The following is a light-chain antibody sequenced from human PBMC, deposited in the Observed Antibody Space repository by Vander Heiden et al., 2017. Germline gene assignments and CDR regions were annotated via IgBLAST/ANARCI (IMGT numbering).Light chain of an antibody. Sequence: QSALTQPPSASGSPGQSVTISCTGTSSDVGAYNYVSWYQQHPGKAPKLMIYDVTKRPSGVPDRFSGSKSGNTASLTVSGLQAEDKADYYCSSYAGNNAYVFGTGTKVTVL. CDR2: DVT. CDR3: SSYAGNNAYV. CDR1: SSDVGAYNY. V-gene: IGLV2-8*01. J-gene: IGLJ1*01.